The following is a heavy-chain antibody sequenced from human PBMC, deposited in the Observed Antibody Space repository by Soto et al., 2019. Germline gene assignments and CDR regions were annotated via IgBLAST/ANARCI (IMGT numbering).Heavy chain of an antibody. CDR3: ARQSGSGWEGLFDY. D-gene: IGHD6-19*01. CDR1: GFTFSSYE. V-gene: IGHV3-48*03. Sequence: GGSLRLSCAVSGFTFSSYEVNWVRQAPGKGLEWVSYTSTSDSTIYYADSAKGRFTISRDNAKNSLFLQMNSLRAEDTAVYYCARQSGSGWEGLFDYWGQGTLVTVSS. CDR2: TSTSDSTI. J-gene: IGHJ4*02.